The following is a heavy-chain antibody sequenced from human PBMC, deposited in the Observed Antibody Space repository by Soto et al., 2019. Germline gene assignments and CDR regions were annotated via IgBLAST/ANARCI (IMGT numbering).Heavy chain of an antibody. J-gene: IGHJ4*02. Sequence: SVKVSCKASGGTFSSYAISWVRQAPGQGLEWMGGIIPIFGTANYAQKFQGRVTITADESTSTAYMELSSLRSDDTAVYYCARAYYDYVWGSYRYGYYFDYWGQGTLVTVS. CDR3: ARAYYDYVWGSYRYGYYFDY. D-gene: IGHD3-16*02. CDR2: IIPIFGTA. CDR1: GGTFSSYA. V-gene: IGHV1-69*13.